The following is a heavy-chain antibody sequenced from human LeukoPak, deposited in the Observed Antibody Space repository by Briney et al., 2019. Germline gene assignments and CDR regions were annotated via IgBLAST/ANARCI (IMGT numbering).Heavy chain of an antibody. Sequence: GGSLRLSCAASGFTFSSYGMHWVRQAPGKGLEWVAVISYDGSNKYYADSVKGRFTISRDNSKNTLYLQMNSLRAEDTAVYYCAKDGYNYLDAFDIWGQGTMVTVSS. V-gene: IGHV3-30*18. D-gene: IGHD5-24*01. CDR2: ISYDGSNK. CDR1: GFTFSSYG. J-gene: IGHJ3*02. CDR3: AKDGYNYLDAFDI.